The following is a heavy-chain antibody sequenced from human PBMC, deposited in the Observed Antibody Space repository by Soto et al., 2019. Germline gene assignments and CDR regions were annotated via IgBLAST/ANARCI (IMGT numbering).Heavy chain of an antibody. J-gene: IGHJ4*02. D-gene: IGHD2-15*01. CDR1: GYSFEDYS. V-gene: IGHV3-9*01. CDR2: ISWNGNFT. CDR3: VGGSWVD. Sequence: EAQLVESGGDMVQPGRSLKLSCVGSGYSFEDYSMHWVRQAPGKGLEWVSGISWNGNFTGYADSVKGRFTISRDNPKNSRFLQRRSLSLEDTALYYWVGGSWVDWGQGTLVTVSS.